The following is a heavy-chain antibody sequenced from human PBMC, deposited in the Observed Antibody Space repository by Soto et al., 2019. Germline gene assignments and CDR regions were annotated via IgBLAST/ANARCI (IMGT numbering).Heavy chain of an antibody. V-gene: IGHV4-31*03. CDR3: AALWFGELAFNY. CDR1: GDSISSRGYY. Sequence: SETLSLTCTVSGDSISSRGYYCSWIRQFPGKGLERIGYISYSESTDYNPSLKSRVTISADTSKNQFSLKLSSVTAADTAVYYCAALWFGELAFNYWGHGILVTVSS. CDR2: ISYSEST. J-gene: IGHJ4*01. D-gene: IGHD3-10*01.